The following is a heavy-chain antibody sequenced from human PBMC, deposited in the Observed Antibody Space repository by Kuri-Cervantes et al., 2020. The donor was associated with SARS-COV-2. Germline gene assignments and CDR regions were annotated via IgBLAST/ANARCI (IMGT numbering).Heavy chain of an antibody. CDR3: ARDDGKPTYYYGSWCYRY. V-gene: IGHV1-2*02. CDR1: GYTFTGYY. Sequence: ASVKVSCKASGYTFTGYYMHWVRQAPGQGLEWMGWINPNSGGTNYAQKFQGRVTMTRDTSISTAYMELSRLRADDTAVYYCARDDGKPTYYYGSWCYRYWGQGTLVTVSS. J-gene: IGHJ4*02. D-gene: IGHD3-10*01. CDR2: INPNSGGT.